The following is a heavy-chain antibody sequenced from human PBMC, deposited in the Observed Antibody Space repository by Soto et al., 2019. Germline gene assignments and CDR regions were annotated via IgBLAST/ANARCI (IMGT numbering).Heavy chain of an antibody. Sequence: ASVKVSCKASGYTFTSYAMHWVRQAPGQRLEWMGWINAGNGNTKYSQKFQGRVTITRDTSASTAYMELSSLRSEDTAVYYCARSGTMIVVDWFDPWGQGTLVTVSS. J-gene: IGHJ5*02. CDR3: ARSGTMIVVDWFDP. CDR1: GYTFTSYA. CDR2: INAGNGNT. V-gene: IGHV1-3*01. D-gene: IGHD3-22*01.